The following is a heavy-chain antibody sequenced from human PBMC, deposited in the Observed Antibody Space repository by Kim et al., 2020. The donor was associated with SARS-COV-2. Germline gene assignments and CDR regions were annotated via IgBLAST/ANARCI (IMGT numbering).Heavy chain of an antibody. CDR1: GFTFDTYA. Sequence: GGSLRLSCVASGFTFDTYAMSWVRQAPGKGLEWVSVISGNGVNKFHADSVRGRFTISRDNSKNTLYLQMNSLRDEDTALYYCAKVVVMDGYKYYYYYGMDVWGQGTAVTVSS. J-gene: IGHJ6*02. D-gene: IGHD3-22*01. CDR3: AKVVVMDGYKYYYYYGMDV. CDR2: ISGNGVNK. V-gene: IGHV3-23*01.